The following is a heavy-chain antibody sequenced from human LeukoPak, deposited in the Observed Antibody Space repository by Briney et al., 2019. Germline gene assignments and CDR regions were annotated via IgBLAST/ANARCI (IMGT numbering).Heavy chain of an antibody. V-gene: IGHV4-38-2*02. Sequence: RPSETLSLTCTVSGYSISSGYYWGWIRQPPGKGLEWIGGIYHSGSTYYNPSLKSRVTISVDTSKNQFSLKLSSVTAADTAVYYCARQFGLIHWGELYYFDYWGQGTLVTVSS. CDR3: ARQFGLIHWGELYYFDY. CDR1: GYSISSGYY. CDR2: IYHSGST. J-gene: IGHJ4*02. D-gene: IGHD7-27*01.